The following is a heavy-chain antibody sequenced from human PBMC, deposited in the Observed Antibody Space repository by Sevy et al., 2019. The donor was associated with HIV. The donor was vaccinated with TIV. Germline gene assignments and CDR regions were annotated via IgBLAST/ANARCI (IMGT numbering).Heavy chain of an antibody. D-gene: IGHD3-22*01. Sequence: GASVKVSCKASGYTFTSYYMHWVRQAPGQGLEWMGIINPSGGSTSYAQKFQGRVTMTRDTSTSTVYMELSSLRSEDTAVYYCARDHRVTNYYDSSGYFCYFDYWGQGTLVTVSS. V-gene: IGHV1-46*01. J-gene: IGHJ4*02. CDR3: ARDHRVTNYYDSSGYFCYFDY. CDR1: GYTFTSYY. CDR2: INPSGGST.